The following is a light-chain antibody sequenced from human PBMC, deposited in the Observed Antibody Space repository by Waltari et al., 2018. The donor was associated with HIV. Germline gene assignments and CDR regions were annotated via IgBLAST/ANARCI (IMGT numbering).Light chain of an antibody. CDR1: QSVLSSSNNKNY. Sequence: DIVMTQSPDSLAVSLGERATINCKSSQSVLSSSNNKNYLSWYQQKPGQPPKLLIYWASTRESGVPDRFSGSGSGKDFPLTISSLQAEDVAVYYCQQHYSTPWTFGQGTKVEIK. CDR3: QQHYSTPWT. V-gene: IGKV4-1*01. CDR2: WAS. J-gene: IGKJ1*01.